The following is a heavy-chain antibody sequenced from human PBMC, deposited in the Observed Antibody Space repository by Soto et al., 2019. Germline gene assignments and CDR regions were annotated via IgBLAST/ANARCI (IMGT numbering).Heavy chain of an antibody. CDR3: VRETRYGSGTQGFDV. D-gene: IGHD3-10*01. CDR2: IYYSEST. J-gene: IGHJ4*02. V-gene: IGHV4-31*03. Sequence: QVHLQESGPGLVKPSQTLSLTCTVSGASINIPAYYWSWVRQHPERGLEWIGYIYYSESTYYNPSLKNRVTISLDMSKNEFCLKLNSASVADTAIYYCVRETRYGSGTQGFDVWGQGTLVTVSS. CDR1: GASINIPAYY.